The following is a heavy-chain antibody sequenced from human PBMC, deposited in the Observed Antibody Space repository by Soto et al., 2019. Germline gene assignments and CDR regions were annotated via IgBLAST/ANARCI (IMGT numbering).Heavy chain of an antibody. D-gene: IGHD1-1*01. Sequence: EVLLLESGGGLVQPGGSLTLSCAASGFTFSSYAMGWVRQAPGKGLEWFSSISGIGHSTYYADSVKGRFTISRDNSKNPLHLQMNSLRAEDTAVYYCAKRIMSTIGHFDSWGQGNLVTVSS. CDR2: ISGIGHST. CDR1: GFTFSSYA. CDR3: AKRIMSTIGHFDS. V-gene: IGHV3-23*01. J-gene: IGHJ4*02.